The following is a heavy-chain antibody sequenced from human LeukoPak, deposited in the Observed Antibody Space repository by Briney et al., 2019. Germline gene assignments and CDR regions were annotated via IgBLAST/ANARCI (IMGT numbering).Heavy chain of an antibody. CDR3: ARAGIGGSSTSCDY. CDR1: GFTFRSHS. D-gene: IGHD2-2*01. Sequence: RGSLRLSCAASGFTFRSHSMNWVRQAPGKGLEWVSSISSSSSYIYYADSVKGRFTISRENAKNSLYLQMYRLRAEDTAVYYCARAGIGGSSTSCDYWGQGTLVTVSS. V-gene: IGHV3-21*01. CDR2: ISSSSSYI. J-gene: IGHJ4*02.